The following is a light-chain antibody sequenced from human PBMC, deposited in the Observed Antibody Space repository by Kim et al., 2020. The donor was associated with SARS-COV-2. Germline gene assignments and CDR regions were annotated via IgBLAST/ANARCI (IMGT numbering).Light chain of an antibody. CDR1: QSVSSSY. CDR2: GAS. Sequence: EIVLTQSPGTLSLSPGERATLSCRASQSVSSSYLAWYQQKPGQAPRLLIYGASSRATDIPDRFSGSGSGTDFTLTISRLEPEDFAVYFCQKYGSSPLTFGGGTKVDIK. CDR3: QKYGSSPLT. V-gene: IGKV3-20*01. J-gene: IGKJ4*01.